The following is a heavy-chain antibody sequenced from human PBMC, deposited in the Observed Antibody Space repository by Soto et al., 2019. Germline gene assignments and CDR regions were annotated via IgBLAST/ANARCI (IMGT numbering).Heavy chain of an antibody. Sequence: GESLKISCQGSGYSFTSYWISWVRQMPGKGLEWMGRIDPSDSYTNYSPSFQGHVTISADKSISTAYLQWSSLKASDTAMYYCARHPYSRALSYYYYYGMDVWGQGTTVTVSS. V-gene: IGHV5-10-1*01. CDR1: GYSFTSYW. D-gene: IGHD6-13*01. CDR2: IDPSDSYT. CDR3: ARHPYSRALSYYYYYGMDV. J-gene: IGHJ6*02.